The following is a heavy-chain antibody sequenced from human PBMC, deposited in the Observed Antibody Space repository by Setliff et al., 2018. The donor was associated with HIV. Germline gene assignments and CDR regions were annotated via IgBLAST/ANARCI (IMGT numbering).Heavy chain of an antibody. Sequence: GESLKISCKGSGNSFSNHWISWVRQVPGQGLEWMGNIDPSDSYTHYSPSFQGHVTISADKSISTVYLLWSSLKASDTAMYYCAGDTHSPSRWDHWGQGTLVTVSS. CDR2: IDPSDSYT. J-gene: IGHJ4*02. D-gene: IGHD2-2*01. CDR1: GNSFSNHW. CDR3: AGDTHSPSRWDH. V-gene: IGHV5-10-1*01.